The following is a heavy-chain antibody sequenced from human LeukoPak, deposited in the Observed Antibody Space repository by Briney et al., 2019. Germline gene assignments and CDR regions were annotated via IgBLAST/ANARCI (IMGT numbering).Heavy chain of an antibody. Sequence: SVKVSCKASGGTFRSYAISWVRQAPGQGLEWMGGLIPIFGTANYAQKFQGRVTITADESTSTAYMELSSLRSEDTAVYYCASHITTTAKYSSSWYEGYFDYWGQGTLVTVSS. J-gene: IGHJ4*02. CDR2: LIPIFGTA. CDR3: ASHITTTAKYSSSWYEGYFDY. D-gene: IGHD6-13*01. CDR1: GGTFRSYA. V-gene: IGHV1-69*01.